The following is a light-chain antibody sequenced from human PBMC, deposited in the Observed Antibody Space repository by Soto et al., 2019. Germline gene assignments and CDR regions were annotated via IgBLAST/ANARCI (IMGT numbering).Light chain of an antibody. Sequence: EIVMTKSPATLSVSPGERATLSCRASQRVSSSLAWYQQKPGQAPRLLIYGASTRATGIPARFSGSGSGTEFTLTISSLQSEDFAIYYCQQYNNWPFTFGGGTKVDIK. J-gene: IGKJ4*01. CDR1: QRVSSS. CDR2: GAS. V-gene: IGKV3-15*01. CDR3: QQYNNWPFT.